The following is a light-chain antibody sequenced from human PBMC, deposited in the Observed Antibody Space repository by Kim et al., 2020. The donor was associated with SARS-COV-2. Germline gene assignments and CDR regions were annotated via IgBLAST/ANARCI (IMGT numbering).Light chain of an antibody. CDR1: QSVSDC. CDR2: ATS. J-gene: IGKJ4*01. Sequence: DIQMTQSPSSLSASVGDRVTITCRASQSVSDCLAWYQQKPGKAPHLLISATSSLQSGVPSRFSGSRSGAEFTLTISSLQPDDFATYYCQQYSNYSLTFGGGTKVDIK. V-gene: IGKV1-5*01. CDR3: QQYSNYSLT.